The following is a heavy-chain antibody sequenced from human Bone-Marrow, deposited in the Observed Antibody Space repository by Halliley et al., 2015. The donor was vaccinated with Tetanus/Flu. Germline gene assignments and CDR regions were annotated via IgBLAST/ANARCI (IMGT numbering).Heavy chain of an antibody. J-gene: IGHJ6*02. CDR2: ISVSGHRT. D-gene: IGHD6-19*01. V-gene: IGHV3-23*01. CDR3: AKVGSSGWYGSDV. Sequence: VSGISVSGHRTYDADSVKGRFTISRDNSKRTVYLQMNSLRVDDTAVYYCAKVGSSGWYGSDVWGQGTAVNVSS.